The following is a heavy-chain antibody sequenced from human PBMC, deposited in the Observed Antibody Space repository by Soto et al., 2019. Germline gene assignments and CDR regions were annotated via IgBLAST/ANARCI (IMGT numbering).Heavy chain of an antibody. J-gene: IGHJ6*02. CDR1: GGSISSGGYY. D-gene: IGHD1-26*01. CDR3: ARVGGAYYYYGMDV. Sequence: SETLSLTCTVSGGSISSGGYYWSWFRQHPGKGLEWIGYIYYSGSTYYNPSLKSRVTISVDTSKNQFSLKLSSVTAADTAVYYCARVGGAYYYYGMDVWGQGTTVT. V-gene: IGHV4-31*02. CDR2: IYYSGST.